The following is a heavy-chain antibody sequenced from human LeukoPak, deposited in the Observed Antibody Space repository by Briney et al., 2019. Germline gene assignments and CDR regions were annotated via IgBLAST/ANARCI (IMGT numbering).Heavy chain of an antibody. D-gene: IGHD3-22*01. Sequence: PSETLSLTCTVSGGSISNYYWNWIRQPPGKGLEWIGYIYYSGSTTYNPSLKSRVTISVDTSKNQFSLKLRSVTAADTAVYFCARGSYYDSSGYYSYYFDYWGQGTLVTVSS. CDR3: ARGSYYDSSGYYSYYFDY. CDR1: GGSISNYY. CDR2: IYYSGST. J-gene: IGHJ4*02. V-gene: IGHV4-59*01.